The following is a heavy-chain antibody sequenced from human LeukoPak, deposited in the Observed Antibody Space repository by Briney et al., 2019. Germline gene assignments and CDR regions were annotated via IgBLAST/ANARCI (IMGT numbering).Heavy chain of an antibody. CDR3: AKDPHFGTTNYDFWSGSYGSGPIDY. V-gene: IGHV3-30*18. Sequence: GGSLRLSCAASGFTFISYAMHWVRQAPGKGLEWVAFISYDGNDTKYADSVKGRFTISRDNSKNTLYLQMNSLRGEDTAVYYCAKDPHFGTTNYDFWSGSYGSGPIDYWGQGTLVTVSS. CDR1: GFTFISYA. D-gene: IGHD3-3*01. CDR2: ISYDGNDT. J-gene: IGHJ4*02.